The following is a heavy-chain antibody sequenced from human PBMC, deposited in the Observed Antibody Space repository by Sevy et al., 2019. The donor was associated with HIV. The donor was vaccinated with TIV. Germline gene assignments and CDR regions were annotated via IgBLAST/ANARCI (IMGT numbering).Heavy chain of an antibody. J-gene: IGHJ4*02. Sequence: ASVKVSCKASGYTFTSYGISWVRQAPGQGLEWMGWISAYNGNTNYAQKLQGRVTMTTDTSTSTAYMELRSLRSDDTAVYYCARMYYDYVWGSHTRSYYFDYWGQGTLVTVSS. CDR1: GYTFTSYG. V-gene: IGHV1-18*01. CDR3: ARMYYDYVWGSHTRSYYFDY. D-gene: IGHD3-16*01. CDR2: ISAYNGNT.